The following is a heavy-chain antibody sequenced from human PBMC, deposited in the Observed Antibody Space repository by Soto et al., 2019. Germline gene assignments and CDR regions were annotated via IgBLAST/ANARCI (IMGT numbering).Heavy chain of an antibody. V-gene: IGHV3-7*01. CDR2: IKQDGSEK. D-gene: IGHD3-22*01. Sequence: LRLSCAASGFTFSSYWMSWVRQAPGKGLEWVANIKQDGSEKKYVDSVKGRFTISRDNAKNSLYLQMNSLRAEDTAVYYCARASWDSSGFYPYYFDYWGQGTLVTVSS. CDR1: GFTFSSYW. CDR3: ARASWDSSGFYPYYFDY. J-gene: IGHJ4*02.